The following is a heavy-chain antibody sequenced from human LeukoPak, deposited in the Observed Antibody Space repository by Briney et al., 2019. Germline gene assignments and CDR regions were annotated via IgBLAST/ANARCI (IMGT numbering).Heavy chain of an antibody. D-gene: IGHD2-21*02. V-gene: IGHV3-15*01. CDR3: TTEPGCGGDCYSVFVDY. Sequence: GGSLRLSCAASGFTFSNAWMSWVRQAPGKGLEWVGRIKSKTDGGTTDYPAPVKGRFTISRDDSKNTLYLQMNSLKTEDTAVYYCTTEPGCGGDCYSVFVDYWGQGTLVTVSS. J-gene: IGHJ4*02. CDR2: IKSKTDGGTT. CDR1: GFTFSNAW.